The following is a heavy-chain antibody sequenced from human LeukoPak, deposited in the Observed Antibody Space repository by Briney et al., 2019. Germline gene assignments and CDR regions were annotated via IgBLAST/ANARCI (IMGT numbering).Heavy chain of an antibody. CDR3: AGGRAFDP. D-gene: IGHD6-25*01. CDR2: INHSGST. CDR1: GITFSSYG. J-gene: IGHJ5*02. V-gene: IGHV4-34*08. Sequence: GSLRLSCAASGITFSSYGMSWIRQPPGKGLEWIGEINHSGSTNYNPSLKSRVTISVDTSKNQFSLKLSSVTAADTAVYYCAGGRAFDPWGQGTLVTVSS.